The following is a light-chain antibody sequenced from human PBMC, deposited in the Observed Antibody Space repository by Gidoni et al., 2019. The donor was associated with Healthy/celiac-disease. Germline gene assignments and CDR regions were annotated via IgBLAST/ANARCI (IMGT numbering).Light chain of an antibody. Sequence: DIQKTQSPSSLSASVGDRVTITCRASQSISSYLNWYQQKPGKAPKLLIYAASSLQRGVPSRFSGSGSGTDFTPTISSLQPEDFAAYYCQQSYSTPGLTFGGGTKVEIK. CDR2: AAS. CDR3: QQSYSTPGLT. J-gene: IGKJ4*01. V-gene: IGKV1-39*01. CDR1: QSISSY.